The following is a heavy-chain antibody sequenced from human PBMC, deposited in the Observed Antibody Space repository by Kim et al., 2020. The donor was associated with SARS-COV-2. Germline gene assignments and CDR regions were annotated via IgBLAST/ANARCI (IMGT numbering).Heavy chain of an antibody. D-gene: IGHD1-26*01. CDR2: ISYDGSNK. Sequence: GGSLRLSCAASGFTFSSYAMHWVRQAPGKGLEWVAVISYDGSNKYYADSVKGRFTISRDNSKNTLYLQMNNLRAEDTAVYYCARAEEGARGYYGMDVWG. J-gene: IGHJ6*02. CDR1: GFTFSSYA. CDR3: ARAEEGARGYYGMDV. V-gene: IGHV3-30-3*01.